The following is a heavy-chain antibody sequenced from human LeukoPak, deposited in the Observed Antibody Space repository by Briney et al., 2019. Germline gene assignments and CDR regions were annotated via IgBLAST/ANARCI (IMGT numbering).Heavy chain of an antibody. CDR3: ARDRGEDYVWGSYRLFDY. J-gene: IGHJ4*02. V-gene: IGHV4-59*01. Sequence: PSETLSLTCTVSGGSISSYYWSWIRQPTGKGLEWIGYIYYSGSTNYNPSLKSRVTISVDTSKNQFSLKLSSVTAADTAVYYCARDRGEDYVWGSYRLFDYWGQGTLVTVSS. CDR1: GGSISSYY. CDR2: IYYSGST. D-gene: IGHD3-16*02.